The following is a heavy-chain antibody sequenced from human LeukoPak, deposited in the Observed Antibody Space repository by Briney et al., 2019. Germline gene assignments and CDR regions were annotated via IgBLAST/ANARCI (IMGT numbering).Heavy chain of an antibody. CDR1: GGSISSGDYY. CDR3: ARDRYDFWSGYRRDQDY. Sequence: PSQTLSLTCTVSGGSISSGDYYWSWIRQAPGKGLEWVSYISSSGSTIYYADSVKGRFTISRDNAKNSLYLQMNSLRAEDTAVYYCARDRYDFWSGYRRDQDYWGQGTLVTVSS. CDR2: ISSSGSTI. D-gene: IGHD3-3*01. J-gene: IGHJ4*02. V-gene: IGHV3-11*04.